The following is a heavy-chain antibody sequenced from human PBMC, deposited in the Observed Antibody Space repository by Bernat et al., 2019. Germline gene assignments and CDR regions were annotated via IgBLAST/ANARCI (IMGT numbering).Heavy chain of an antibody. CDR3: TTEGITMVSSGYDY. D-gene: IGHD3-10*01. CDR1: GFTFSKAW. Sequence: EVQLVESGGGLVKPGGSLRLSCAASGFTFSKAWMNWVRQAPGKGLEWVGRIRAKTDGGRTDYAAPVKGRFTISRDDSKNTLYLQMNSLKTEDTALYYCTTEGITMVSSGYDYWGQGTLVTVSS. V-gene: IGHV3-15*07. J-gene: IGHJ4*02. CDR2: IRAKTDGGRT.